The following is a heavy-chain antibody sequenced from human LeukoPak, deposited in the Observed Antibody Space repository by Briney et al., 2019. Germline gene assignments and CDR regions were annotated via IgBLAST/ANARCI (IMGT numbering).Heavy chain of an antibody. Sequence: GGSLRLSCAASGFTFSRHWMHWVRQAPGKGLVWVSRIISDGSSTSYADSVKGRFTISRDNAKNTLNLQMNSLRVEDTAVFYCARGHVPGSDRHWDYWGQGILVTVSS. D-gene: IGHD3-10*01. CDR2: IISDGSST. CDR3: ARGHVPGSDRHWDY. J-gene: IGHJ4*02. V-gene: IGHV3-74*01. CDR1: GFTFSRHW.